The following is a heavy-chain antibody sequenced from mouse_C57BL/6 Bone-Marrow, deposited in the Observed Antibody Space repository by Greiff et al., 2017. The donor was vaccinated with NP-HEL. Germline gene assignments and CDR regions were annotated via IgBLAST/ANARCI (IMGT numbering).Heavy chain of an antibody. CDR3: TTGGSSPYTMYY. CDR2: IDPVNGDT. Sequence: EVQLQQSGAELVRPGASVKLSCTVSGFNITDDYMHWVKQRPGQGLEWIGWIDPVNGDTEYASKFPGKATITADTSSNTAYLPLSSLTSEDTAVDYCTTGGSSPYTMYYWGQGTAVTVSA. V-gene: IGHV14-4*01. J-gene: IGHJ4*01. D-gene: IGHD1-1*01. CDR1: GFNITDDY.